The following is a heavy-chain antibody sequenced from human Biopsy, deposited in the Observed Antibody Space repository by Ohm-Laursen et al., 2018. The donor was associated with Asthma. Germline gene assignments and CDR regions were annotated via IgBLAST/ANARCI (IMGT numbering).Heavy chain of an antibody. CDR1: GFTFSSYA. J-gene: IGHJ4*02. CDR3: ARDLHPTNHLGELSEGFDY. V-gene: IGHV3-23*01. D-gene: IGHD3-16*02. Sequence: GSLRLSCAASGFTFSSYAMSWVRQAPGKGLEWVSAISGSGGSTYYADSVKGQFTISRDNSKNTLYLQMNSLRAEDTAVYYCARDLHPTNHLGELSEGFDYWGQGTLVTVSS. CDR2: ISGSGGST.